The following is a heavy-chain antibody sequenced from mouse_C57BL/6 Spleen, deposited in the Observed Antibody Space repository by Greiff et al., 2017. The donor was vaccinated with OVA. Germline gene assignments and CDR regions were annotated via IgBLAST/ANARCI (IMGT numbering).Heavy chain of an antibody. J-gene: IGHJ4*01. V-gene: IGHV1-15*01. D-gene: IGHD1-1*01. CDR2: IDPETGGT. CDR1: GYTFTDYE. CDR3: TRWYYGSSLYYAMDY. Sequence: VQLQQSGAELVRPGASVTLSCKASGYTFTDYEMHWVKQTPVHGLEWIGAIDPETGGTAYNQKFKGKAILTADKSSSTAYMELRSLTSEDSAVYYCTRWYYGSSLYYAMDYWGQGTSVTVSS.